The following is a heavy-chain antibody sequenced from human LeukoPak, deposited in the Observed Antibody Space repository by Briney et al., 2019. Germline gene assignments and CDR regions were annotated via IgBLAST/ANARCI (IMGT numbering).Heavy chain of an antibody. V-gene: IGHV3-23*01. CDR2: ISGSGGST. CDR1: GFTVSISY. D-gene: IGHD6-19*01. CDR3: AKVSGSGWYYFDY. Sequence: GGSLRLSCAASGFTVSISYMTWVRQAPGKGLEWVSAISGSGGSTYYADSVKGRFTISRDYSKNTLYLQMNSLRAEDTAVYYCAKVSGSGWYYFDYWGQGTLVTVSP. J-gene: IGHJ4*02.